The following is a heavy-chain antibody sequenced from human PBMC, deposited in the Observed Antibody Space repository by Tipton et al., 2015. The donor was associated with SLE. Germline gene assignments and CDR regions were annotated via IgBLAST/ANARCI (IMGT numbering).Heavy chain of an antibody. CDR3: ARDGGSSWYPFDY. V-gene: IGHV4-59*01. J-gene: IGHJ4*02. Sequence: TLSLTCTVSGGSISSYYWSWIRQPLGKGLEWIGYIYYSGSTNYNPSLKSRVTISVDTSKNQFSLKLSSVTAADTAVYYCARDGGSSWYPFDYWGQGTLVTVSS. D-gene: IGHD6-13*01. CDR1: GGSISSYY. CDR2: IYYSGST.